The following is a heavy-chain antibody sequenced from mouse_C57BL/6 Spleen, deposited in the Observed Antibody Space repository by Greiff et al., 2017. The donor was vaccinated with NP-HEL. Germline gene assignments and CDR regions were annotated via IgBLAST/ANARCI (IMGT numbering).Heavy chain of an antibody. V-gene: IGHV1-82*01. J-gene: IGHJ2*01. CDR2: IYPGDGDT. CDR1: GYAFSSSW. D-gene: IGHD1-1*01. CDR3: ARYTVVSKDYFDY. Sequence: QVQLKQSGPELVKPGASVKISCKASGYAFSSSWMNWVKQRPGKGLEWIGRIYPGDGDTNYNGKFKGKATLTADKSSSTAYMQLSSLTSEDSAVYFCARYTVVSKDYFDYWGQGTTLTVSS.